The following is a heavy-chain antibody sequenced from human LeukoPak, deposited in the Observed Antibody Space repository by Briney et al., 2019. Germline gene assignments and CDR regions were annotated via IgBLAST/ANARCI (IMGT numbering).Heavy chain of an antibody. CDR2: IYYSGST. CDR1: GGSISSGGYY. J-gene: IGHJ4*02. D-gene: IGHD3-22*01. V-gene: IGHV4-31*03. Sequence: SETLSLTCTVSGGSISSGGYYWSWIRQHPGKGLEWIGYIYYSGSTYYNPSLKSRVTISVDTSKNQFSLKLSSVTAADTAVYYCARATIHYDSSGYPPDYWGQGTLVTVSS. CDR3: ARATIHYDSSGYPPDY.